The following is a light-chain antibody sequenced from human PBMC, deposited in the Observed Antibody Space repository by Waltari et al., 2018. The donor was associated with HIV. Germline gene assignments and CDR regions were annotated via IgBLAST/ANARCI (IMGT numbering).Light chain of an antibody. Sequence: QSVLTQPPSVSAAPGQKVTISCSGRTSNIGNNYVSWYQQIPGTAPKLLIYDNNKRPSGIPDRFSGSKSDTSATLGITGLQTGDEADYRCGTWDSSLSAVVFGGGTKLTVL. J-gene: IGLJ3*02. CDR1: TSNIGNNY. CDR3: GTWDSSLSAVV. V-gene: IGLV1-51*01. CDR2: DNN.